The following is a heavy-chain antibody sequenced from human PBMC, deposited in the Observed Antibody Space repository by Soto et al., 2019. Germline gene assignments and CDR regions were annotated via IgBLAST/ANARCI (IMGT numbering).Heavy chain of an antibody. CDR1: GYSISSSNW. V-gene: IGHV4-28*03. Sequence: QVQLQESGPRLVKPSDTLSLTCAVSGYSISSSNWWGWIRQPPGQGLEWIGYIHYSGTNYGNPFLNSRVTMSVDTSKNQFTLKLSSVTAVDTALYYCARGGGNGDAFDVWGQGTLVTVSS. D-gene: IGHD2-15*01. J-gene: IGHJ3*01. CDR3: ARGGGNGDAFDV. CDR2: IHYSGTN.